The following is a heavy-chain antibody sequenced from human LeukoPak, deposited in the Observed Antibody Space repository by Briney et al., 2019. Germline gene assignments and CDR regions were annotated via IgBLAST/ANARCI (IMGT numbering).Heavy chain of an antibody. D-gene: IGHD3-3*01. CDR1: GGSISSSNW. J-gene: IGHJ4*02. V-gene: IGHV4-4*02. CDR2: FSHSGGT. CDR3: ATRVDS. Sequence: SETLSLTCVVSGGSISSSNWWNWVCQPPGKGLEWIGEFSHSGGTNYNPSLKSRVTISVDKSKNQFSLNLNSVTAADTAVYYCATRVDSWGQGTLVTVSS.